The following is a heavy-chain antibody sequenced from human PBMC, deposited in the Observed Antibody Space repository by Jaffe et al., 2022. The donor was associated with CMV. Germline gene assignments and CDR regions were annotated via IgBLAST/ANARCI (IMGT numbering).Heavy chain of an antibody. D-gene: IGHD6-6*01. CDR2: IYYSGST. CDR3: ARGPKYSSSPSLWFDP. CDR1: GGSISSYY. V-gene: IGHV4-59*01. Sequence: QVQLQESGPGLVKPSETLSLTCTVSGGSISSYYWSWIRQPPGKGLEWIGYIYYSGSTNYNPSLKSRVTISVDTSKNQFSLKLSSVTAADTAVYYCARGPKYSSSPSLWFDPWGQGTLVTVSS. J-gene: IGHJ5*02.